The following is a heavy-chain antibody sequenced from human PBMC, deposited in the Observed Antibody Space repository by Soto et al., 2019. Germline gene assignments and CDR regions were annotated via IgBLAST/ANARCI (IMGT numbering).Heavy chain of an antibody. J-gene: IGHJ3*02. V-gene: IGHV1-46*01. D-gene: IGHD2-2*01. Sequence: QVQLVQSGAEVKKPGASVKVSCKASGYTFTSYYMHWVRQAPGQGLEWMGIINPSGGSTSYAQKCQGRVTMTRDTSTSTVYMELSSLRSEDTAVYYCARDPAYCSSTSCLDGAFDIWGQGTMVTVSS. CDR2: INPSGGST. CDR1: GYTFTSYY. CDR3: ARDPAYCSSTSCLDGAFDI.